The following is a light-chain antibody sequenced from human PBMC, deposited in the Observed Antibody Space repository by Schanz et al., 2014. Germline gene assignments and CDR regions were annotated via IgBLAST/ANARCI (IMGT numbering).Light chain of an antibody. CDR1: SRDIGKYNY. CDR3: TSYTGSGTLWV. Sequence: QSALTQPPSASGSPGQSVTISCTGTSRDIGKYNYVSWYQQHPGKAPKLLIYDVTERPSGVPDRFSGSRSGSTASLTVSGLQADDEADYYCTSYTGSGTLWVFGGGTKLTVL. J-gene: IGLJ3*02. V-gene: IGLV2-8*01. CDR2: DVT.